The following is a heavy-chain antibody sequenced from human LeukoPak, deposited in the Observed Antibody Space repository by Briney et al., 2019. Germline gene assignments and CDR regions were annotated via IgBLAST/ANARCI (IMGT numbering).Heavy chain of an antibody. Sequence: PGGSLRLSCAASGFTVSSNYMSWVRQAPGKGLEWVSVIYSGGSTYYADSVKGRFTISRDNSKNTLYLQMNSLRAEDTAVYYCAREEGIAAAGALEYWGQGIPVTVSS. CDR2: IYSGGST. D-gene: IGHD6-13*01. CDR3: AREEGIAAAGALEY. CDR1: GFTVSSNY. J-gene: IGHJ4*02. V-gene: IGHV3-53*01.